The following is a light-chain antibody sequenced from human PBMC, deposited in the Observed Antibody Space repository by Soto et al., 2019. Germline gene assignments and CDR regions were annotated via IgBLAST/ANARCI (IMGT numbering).Light chain of an antibody. CDR1: QSVSDTY. J-gene: IGKJ1*01. CDR2: GAS. V-gene: IGKV3-20*01. Sequence: VLTQSPGTLSLSPGERATLSCRASQSVSDTYLAWYQQKPGQAPRLLIYGASSRATGIPEGFSGSGPGTDFTLTISTLEPEDFAVYYCQQYGSSPWTFGQGTKVEIK. CDR3: QQYGSSPWT.